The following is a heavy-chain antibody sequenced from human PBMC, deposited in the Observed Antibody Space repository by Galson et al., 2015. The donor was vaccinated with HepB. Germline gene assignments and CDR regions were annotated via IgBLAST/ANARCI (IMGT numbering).Heavy chain of an antibody. CDR3: ARGERSSRKKNYDILTGPDY. Sequence: SLRLSCAASGFTFSSYAMHWVRQAPGKGLEWVAVISYDGSNKYYADSVKGRFTISRDNSKNPLYLQMNSLRAEDTAVYYCARGERSSRKKNYDILTGPDYWGQGTLVTVSS. D-gene: IGHD3-9*01. J-gene: IGHJ4*02. CDR2: ISYDGSNK. CDR1: GFTFSSYA. V-gene: IGHV3-30*04.